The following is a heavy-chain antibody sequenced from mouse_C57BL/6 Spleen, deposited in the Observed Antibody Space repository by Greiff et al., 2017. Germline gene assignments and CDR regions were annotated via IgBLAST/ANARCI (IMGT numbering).Heavy chain of an antibody. CDR3: TRRGYGNYLPAWCAY. CDR2: IDPETGGT. Sequence: QVQLQQSGAELVRPGASVTLSCKASGYTFTDYEMHWVKQTPVHGLEWIGAIDPETGGTAYNQKFKGKAILTADKSSSTAYMELRSLTSEDSAVYYCTRRGYGNYLPAWCAYWGQGTLVTVSA. J-gene: IGHJ3*01. V-gene: IGHV1-15*01. CDR1: GYTFTDYE. D-gene: IGHD2-10*02.